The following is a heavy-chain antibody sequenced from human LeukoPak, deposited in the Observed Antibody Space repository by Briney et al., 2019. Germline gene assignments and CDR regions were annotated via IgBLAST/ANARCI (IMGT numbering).Heavy chain of an antibody. Sequence: GASVKVSCKASGGTFGSYVISWVRQAPGQGLEWMGGIIPIFGTAHYAQKFQGRLTITADESTSTVYMEMSSLRSEDTAMYYRAKEGDTALVTGYFDLWAVAPWSPSPQ. CDR3: AKEGDTALVTGYFDL. J-gene: IGHJ2*01. CDR1: GGTFGSYV. V-gene: IGHV1-69*13. D-gene: IGHD5-18*01. CDR2: IIPIFGTA.